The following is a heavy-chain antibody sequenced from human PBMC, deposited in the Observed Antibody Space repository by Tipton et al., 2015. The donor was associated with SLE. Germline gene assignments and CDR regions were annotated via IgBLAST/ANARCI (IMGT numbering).Heavy chain of an antibody. CDR1: GYSFTSYW. CDR2: IYPGDSDN. D-gene: IGHD3-22*01. CDR3: AKPTYHYDIAETFVI. V-gene: IGHV5-51*01. Sequence: QLVQSGAEVKKPGESLKISCKGSGYSFTSYWIGWVRQMPGKGLEWMGIIYPGDSDNRYSPSFNGQVTISADKSISTAYLQWSSLKASDTAMYYCAKPTYHYDIAETFVIWVQLTIVTVSS. J-gene: IGHJ3*02.